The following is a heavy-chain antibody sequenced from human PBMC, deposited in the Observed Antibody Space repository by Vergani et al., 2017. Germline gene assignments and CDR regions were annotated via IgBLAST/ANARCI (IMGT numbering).Heavy chain of an antibody. CDR1: GFTFSSYA. CDR3: AKTYYYGSGSPDFFDY. D-gene: IGHD3-10*01. CDR2: ISYDGSNE. J-gene: IGHJ4*02. Sequence: QVQLVESGGGVVQPGRSLRLSCAASGFTFSSYAMHWVRQAPGKGLEWVAVISYDGSNEYYADSLKGRFTISRDNSKNTLYLQMNSLRAEDTAVYYCAKTYYYGSGSPDFFDYWGQGTLVTVSS. V-gene: IGHV3-30-3*02.